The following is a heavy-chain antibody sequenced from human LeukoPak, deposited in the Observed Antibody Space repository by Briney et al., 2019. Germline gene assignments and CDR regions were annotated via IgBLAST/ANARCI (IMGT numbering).Heavy chain of an antibody. Sequence: GGSLRLTCAASGFTFSSYSMNWVRQAPGMGLEWVSSISSSSSYIYYADSVKGRFTISRDNAKNSLYLQMNSLRAEDTAVYYCARDSGYSYGFPWGQGTLVTVSS. V-gene: IGHV3-21*01. D-gene: IGHD5-18*01. CDR2: ISSSSSYI. CDR1: GFTFSSYS. CDR3: ARDSGYSYGFP. J-gene: IGHJ5*02.